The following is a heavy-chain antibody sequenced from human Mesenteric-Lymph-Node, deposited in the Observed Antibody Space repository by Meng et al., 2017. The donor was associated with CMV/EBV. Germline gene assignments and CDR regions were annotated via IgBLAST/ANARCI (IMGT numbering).Heavy chain of an antibody. J-gene: IGHJ6*02. Sequence: SCKTSGYTLTNNDVTWVRQAPGQGLEWVGWIRTKTGHADYAQNLQGRVTMTIDTSANAAYMELRSLTSDDSAVYYCGRGYYNAMDVWGQGTMVTVSS. V-gene: IGHV1-18*01. CDR1: GYTLTNND. CDR2: IRTKTGHA. CDR3: GRGYYNAMDV.